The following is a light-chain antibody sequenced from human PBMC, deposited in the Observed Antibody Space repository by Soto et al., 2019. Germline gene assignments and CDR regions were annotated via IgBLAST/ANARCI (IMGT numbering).Light chain of an antibody. CDR3: QQYDHPPYT. J-gene: IGKJ2*01. V-gene: IGKV1-9*01. Sequence: DIQLTQSPSFLSASVGDRVTITCRASQGISTYLAWYQQRPGKAPKLLIHTASTLQSGVPSRFSGSGSGTEFTLTISSLQPEDTATYYCQQYDHPPYTFGQGTKLEIK. CDR1: QGISTY. CDR2: TAS.